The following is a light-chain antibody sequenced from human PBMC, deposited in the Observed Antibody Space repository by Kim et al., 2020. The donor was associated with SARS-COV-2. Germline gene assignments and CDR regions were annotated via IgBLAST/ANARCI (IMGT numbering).Light chain of an antibody. J-gene: IGLJ1*01. CDR2: DVT. CDR3: CSYAGSPPYV. CDR1: SSDVGGYNY. V-gene: IGLV2-11*01. Sequence: QSALTQPRSVSGSPGQSVTISCTGTSSDVGGYNYVSWYQQHPGKAPKLIIYDVTERPSGVPDRFSASKSGNTASLTISGLQADDEADYYCCSYAGSPPYVFGTGTKVTVL.